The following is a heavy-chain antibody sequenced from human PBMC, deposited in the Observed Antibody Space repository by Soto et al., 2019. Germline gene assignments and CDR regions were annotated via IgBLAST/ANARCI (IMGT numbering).Heavy chain of an antibody. CDR2: IYYSGST. CDR1: GGSISSYY. V-gene: IGHV4-59*01. D-gene: IGHD3-10*01. Sequence: QVQLQESGPGLVKPSETLSLTCTVSGGSISSYYWSWIRQPPGKGLEWIGYIYYSGSTNYNPSLKSRVTLSVDTSKNQFSLKLSSVTAADTAVYYCARVSGSGKNDYWGQGTLVTVSS. CDR3: ARVSGSGKNDY. J-gene: IGHJ4*02.